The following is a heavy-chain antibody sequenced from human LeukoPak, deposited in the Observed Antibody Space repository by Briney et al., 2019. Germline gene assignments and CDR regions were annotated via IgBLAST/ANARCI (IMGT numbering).Heavy chain of an antibody. J-gene: IGHJ6*03. Sequence: GASVKVSCKASEYTFTGYYMHWVRQAPGHGLEWMGWINPNSGGTNYAQKFQGRVTMTRDTSISTAYMELSRLRSDDTAVYYCASGGYYSNYYYYYMDAWGKGTTVTVSS. CDR3: ASGGYYSNYYYYYMDA. D-gene: IGHD4-11*01. CDR2: INPNSGGT. CDR1: EYTFTGYY. V-gene: IGHV1-2*02.